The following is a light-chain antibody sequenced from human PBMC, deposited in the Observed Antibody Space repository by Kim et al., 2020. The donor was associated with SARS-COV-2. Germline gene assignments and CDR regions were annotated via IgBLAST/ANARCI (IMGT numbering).Light chain of an antibody. CDR2: DGS. J-gene: IGKJ5*01. Sequence: DIQISQSPSSLHASIGDTVTITCQASQDIHDFLSWFQQKPGRAPKLLIYDGSHLEPGVPSRFSGSGSGTHFIFNISSLQPEDTATYFCQQYESLPLIFGQGTRLEIK. CDR1: QDIHDF. CDR3: QQYESLPLI. V-gene: IGKV1-33*01.